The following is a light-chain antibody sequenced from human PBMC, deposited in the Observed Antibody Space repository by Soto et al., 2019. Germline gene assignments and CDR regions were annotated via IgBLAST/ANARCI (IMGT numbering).Light chain of an antibody. CDR3: QQYNDWPKT. V-gene: IGKV3-15*01. J-gene: IGKJ2*01. CDR2: GAS. CDR1: QSVSSN. Sequence: EIVMTQSPATLSVSPGERATLSCRASQSVSSNLAWYQQKPGQAPRLLTYGASTRATGIPARFSGSGSGTEFTLNISSLQSEDFAVYYCQQYNDWPKTFGQGNKLEIK.